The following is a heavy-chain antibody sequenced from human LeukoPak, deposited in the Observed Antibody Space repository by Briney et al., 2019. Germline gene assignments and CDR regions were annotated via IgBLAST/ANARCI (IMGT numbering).Heavy chain of an antibody. CDR2: INPSGGST. D-gene: IGHD1-26*01. J-gene: IGHJ4*02. CDR3: ARDGRGATHLTNPDGGGY. Sequence: AASVTVSCKASGYTFTSYYMHWVRQAPGQGLEWMGIINPSGGSTSYAQKFQGRVTMTRDTSTSTVYMGLSSLRSEDTAVYYCARDGRGATHLTNPDGGGYWGQGTLVTVSS. V-gene: IGHV1-46*01. CDR1: GYTFTSYY.